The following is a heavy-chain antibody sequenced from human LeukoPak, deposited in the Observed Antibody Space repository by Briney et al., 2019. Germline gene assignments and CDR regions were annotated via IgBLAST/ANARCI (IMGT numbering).Heavy chain of an antibody. V-gene: IGHV3-23*01. J-gene: IGHJ3*02. D-gene: IGHD2-2*01. CDR2: ISPSGDYI. CDR3: ARQSVETATAAAGAFDI. Sequence: GGSLRLSCAASRFTFSNYAMTWVRHAPGKGLEWVSSISPSGDYIYYADSVKGRFTFSRDNSKNTLFLQMNSLGGEDTAIYYCARQSVETATAAAGAFDIWGQGTMVTVSS. CDR1: RFTFSNYA.